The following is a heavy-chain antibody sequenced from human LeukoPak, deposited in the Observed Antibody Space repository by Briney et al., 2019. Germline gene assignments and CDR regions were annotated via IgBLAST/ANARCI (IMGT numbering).Heavy chain of an antibody. V-gene: IGHV4-38-2*02. Sequence: SETLSLTCTVSGYSISSGYYWGWIRQPPGKGLEWIGSIYHSGSTYYNPSLKSRVTISVDTSKNQFSLKLSSVTAADTAVYYCARVGRGVYYFDYWGQGTLVTVSS. J-gene: IGHJ4*02. CDR3: ARVGRGVYYFDY. CDR2: IYHSGST. D-gene: IGHD3-16*01. CDR1: GYSISSGYY.